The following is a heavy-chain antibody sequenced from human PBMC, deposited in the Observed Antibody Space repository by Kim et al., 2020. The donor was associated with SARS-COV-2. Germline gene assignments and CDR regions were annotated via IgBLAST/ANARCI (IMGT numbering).Heavy chain of an antibody. CDR3: ARDSVTTVKYYYGMDV. Sequence: GGSLRLSCAASGFTFSSYWMHWVRQAPGKGLVWVSRINSDGSSTSYADSVKGRFTISRDNAKNTLYLQMNSLRAEDTAVYYCARDSVTTVKYYYGMDVWGRGTTVTVSS. J-gene: IGHJ6*02. CDR2: INSDGSST. D-gene: IGHD4-17*01. CDR1: GFTFSSYW. V-gene: IGHV3-74*01.